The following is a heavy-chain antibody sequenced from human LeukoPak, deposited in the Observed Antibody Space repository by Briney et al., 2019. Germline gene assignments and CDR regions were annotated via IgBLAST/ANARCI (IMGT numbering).Heavy chain of an antibody. J-gene: IGHJ4*02. Sequence: SETLSLTCAVYGGSFSGYYWSWIRQPPGKGLEWIGEINHSGSTNYNPSLKSRVTISVDTSKNQFSLKLSSVTAADTAVYYCARDKQVGASKHDDWGQGTLVTVSS. D-gene: IGHD1-26*01. CDR3: ARDKQVGASKHDD. CDR2: INHSGST. CDR1: GGSFSGYY. V-gene: IGHV4-34*01.